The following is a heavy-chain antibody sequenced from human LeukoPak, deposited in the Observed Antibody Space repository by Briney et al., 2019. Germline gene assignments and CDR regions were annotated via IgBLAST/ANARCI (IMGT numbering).Heavy chain of an antibody. J-gene: IGHJ4*02. V-gene: IGHV3-23*01. CDR3: ARKGSAISPLDF. CDR2: ISFDGYDT. D-gene: IGHD2-2*02. CDR1: GFTFSTYT. Sequence: GGSLRLSCAASGFTFSTYTMNWVRQAPGKGLEWVSTISFDGYDTYYADSVEGRFTMSRDNSKNILYLQMNSLRVDDTAVYFCARKGSAISPLDFWGQGTLVTVSP.